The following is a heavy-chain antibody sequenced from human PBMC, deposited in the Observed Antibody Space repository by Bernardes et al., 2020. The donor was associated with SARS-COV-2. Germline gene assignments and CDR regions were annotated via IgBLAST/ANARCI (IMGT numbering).Heavy chain of an antibody. CDR3: AAGGRATKYYYDSSV. CDR1: GFTFTSSA. D-gene: IGHD3-22*01. Sequence: SVKVSCKASGFTFTSSAVQWVRQARGQRLEWIGWIVVGSGNTNYAQKFQERVTITRDMSTSTAYMELSSLRSEDTAVYYCAAGGRATKYYYDSSVWGQGTLVTVSS. CDR2: IVVGSGNT. V-gene: IGHV1-58*01. J-gene: IGHJ4*02.